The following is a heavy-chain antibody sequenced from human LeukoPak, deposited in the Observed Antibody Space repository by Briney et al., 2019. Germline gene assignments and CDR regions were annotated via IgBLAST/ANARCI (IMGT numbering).Heavy chain of an antibody. CDR3: TTVVGYSGTFYPY. V-gene: IGHV3-15*01. CDR2: IKNRYDGGTT. CDR1: AVTFSKIW. Sequence: GGSLRLSCVSSAVTFSKIWMSWVRQVSGRGLEWVGRIKNRYDGGTTDYAAPVEGRFTISRDDSKNTLYLQMDSLKTEDTAMYYFTTVVGYSGTFYPYWGRGTPVTVSS. J-gene: IGHJ4*02. D-gene: IGHD1-26*01.